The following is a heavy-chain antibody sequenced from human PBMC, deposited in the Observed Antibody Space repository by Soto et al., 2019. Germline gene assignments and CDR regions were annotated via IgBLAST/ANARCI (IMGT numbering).Heavy chain of an antibody. CDR1: GFTFSSYW. V-gene: IGHV3-7*01. CDR3: ARDPSVVVVAATPYYYYGMDV. J-gene: IGHJ6*02. Sequence: GSLRLSCAASGFTFSSYWMSWVRQAPGKGMEWVANIKQDGSEKYYVDSVKGRFTISRDNAKNSLYLQMNSLRAEDTAVYYCARDPSVVVVAATPYYYYGMDVWGQGTTVTVS. D-gene: IGHD2-15*01. CDR2: IKQDGSEK.